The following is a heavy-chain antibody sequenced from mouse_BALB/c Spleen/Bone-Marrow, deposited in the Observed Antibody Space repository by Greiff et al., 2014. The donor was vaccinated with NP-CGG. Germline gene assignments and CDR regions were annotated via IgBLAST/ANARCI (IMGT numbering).Heavy chain of an antibody. J-gene: IGHJ2*01. Sequence: EVQRVESGAELVKPGASVKLSCTASGFNIKDTYMHWVKQRPEQGLEWIGRIDPANGNTKYDPKFQGKATITADTSSNTAYLQLSSLTSEDTAVYYCARYYYGSSYFDYWGQGTTLTVSP. D-gene: IGHD1-1*01. V-gene: IGHV14-3*02. CDR3: ARYYYGSSYFDY. CDR2: IDPANGNT. CDR1: GFNIKDTY.